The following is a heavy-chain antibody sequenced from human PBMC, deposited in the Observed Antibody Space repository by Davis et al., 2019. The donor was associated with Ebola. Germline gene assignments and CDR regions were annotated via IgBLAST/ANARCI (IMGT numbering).Heavy chain of an antibody. J-gene: IGHJ4*02. CDR2: ISSSSSYI. D-gene: IGHD6-19*01. V-gene: IGHV3-21*01. CDR1: VITFSSYA. CDR3: AASGWQVFLDY. Sequence: GESLKISCTDSVITFSSYAMTWVRQAPGKGLEWVSSISSSSSYIYYADSVKGRFTISRDNAKNSLYLQMNSLRDEDTAVYYCAASGWQVFLDYWGQGTLVTVSP.